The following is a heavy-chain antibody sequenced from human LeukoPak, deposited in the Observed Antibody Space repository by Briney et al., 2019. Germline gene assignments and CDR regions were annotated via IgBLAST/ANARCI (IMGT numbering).Heavy chain of an antibody. CDR3: ARGGGYASSIGY. J-gene: IGHJ4*02. Sequence: PSETLSLTCAVYGGSFSGYYWSWIRQPPGKGLEWIGEINHSGSTNYNPSLKSRVTISVDTSKNQFSLKLSSVTAADTAVYYCARGGGYASSIGYWGQGALVTVSS. CDR2: INHSGST. CDR1: GGSFSGYY. V-gene: IGHV4-34*01. D-gene: IGHD5-12*01.